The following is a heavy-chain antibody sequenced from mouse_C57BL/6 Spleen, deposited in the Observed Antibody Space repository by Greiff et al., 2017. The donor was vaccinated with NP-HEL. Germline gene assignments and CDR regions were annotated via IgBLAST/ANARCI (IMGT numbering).Heavy chain of an antibody. CDR1: GYTFTSYW. CDR3: AREYGNYHWYFDV. J-gene: IGHJ1*03. CDR2: IHPNSGST. V-gene: IGHV1-64*01. D-gene: IGHD2-1*01. Sequence: VQLQQPGAELVKPGASVQLSCKASGYTFTSYWMHWVKQRPGQGLEWIGMIHPNSGSTNYNEKFKSKATLTVDKSSSTAYMQLSSLTSEDSAVYYCAREYGNYHWYFDVWGTGTTVTVSS.